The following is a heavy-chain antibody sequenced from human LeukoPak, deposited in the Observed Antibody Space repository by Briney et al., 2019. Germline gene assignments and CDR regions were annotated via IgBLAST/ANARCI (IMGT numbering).Heavy chain of an antibody. D-gene: IGHD3-22*01. J-gene: IGHJ4*02. CDR1: GFTFSDYG. V-gene: IGHV3-23*01. CDR2: ISRSGDVT. CDR3: AKELRSGGVVTNFDY. Sequence: GASLGLSCAASGFTFSDYGMSWVRQAPGKGLEWVAAISRSGDVTSHADSVRGRFSISRDNSKDTLYVQMNSLRAEDTAVYYCAKELRSGGVVTNFDYWGQGTLVTVSS.